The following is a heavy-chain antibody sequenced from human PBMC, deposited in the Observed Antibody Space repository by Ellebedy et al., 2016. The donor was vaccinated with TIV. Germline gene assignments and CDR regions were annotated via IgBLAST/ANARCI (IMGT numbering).Heavy chain of an antibody. D-gene: IGHD2-2*01. CDR2: ISGSRSNT. CDR1: GLAFSSYA. Sequence: PGGSLRLSCAASGLAFSSYAMSWVRQAPGKGLQWVSIISGSRSNTYYADSVKGRFTISSDNSENSLYLQMNSLRAEDTALYYCARSTPRHYFDYWGQGALVTVSS. J-gene: IGHJ4*02. CDR3: ARSTPRHYFDY. V-gene: IGHV3-23*01.